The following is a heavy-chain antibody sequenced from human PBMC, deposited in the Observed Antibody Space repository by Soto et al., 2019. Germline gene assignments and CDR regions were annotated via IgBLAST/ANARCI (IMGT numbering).Heavy chain of an antibody. CDR2: IYYSGST. CDR1: NGSIGSYY. D-gene: IGHD6-13*01. Sequence: SETLSLTCTISNGSIGSYYWTWIRQPPGKGLEWIGHIYYSGSTNYNPSLKSRLTLSLDTSKNQFSLKLTSVTAADTAVYYCARVGRLITTAGLLDAWGQGTLVTVSS. J-gene: IGHJ5*02. CDR3: ARVGRLITTAGLLDA. V-gene: IGHV4-59*01.